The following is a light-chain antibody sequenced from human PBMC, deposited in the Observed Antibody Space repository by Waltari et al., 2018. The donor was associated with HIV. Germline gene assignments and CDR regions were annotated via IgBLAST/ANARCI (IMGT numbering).Light chain of an antibody. Sequence: QLALTQSPSASASLGASVRLTCTLSSGQSSYSIAWHQQQPEKGPRFLMRRNSDGSHTRGDGIPVRFSGSASGAERYLTISSLQSEDEADYYCQSWDNGVRVFGGGTKLTVL. CDR1: SGQSSYS. CDR2: RNSDGSH. CDR3: QSWDNGVRV. J-gene: IGLJ3*02. V-gene: IGLV4-69*01.